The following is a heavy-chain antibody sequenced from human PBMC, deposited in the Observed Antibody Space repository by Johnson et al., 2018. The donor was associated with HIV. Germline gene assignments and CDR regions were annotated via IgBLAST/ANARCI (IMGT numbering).Heavy chain of an antibody. V-gene: IGHV3-20*04. CDR3: ARARLLWFRELWPHDAFDI. D-gene: IGHD3-10*01. CDR2: ISGSDGAT. J-gene: IGHJ3*02. Sequence: VQLVESGGGVVRPGGSLRLSCAASGFTFDDYGMSWVRQVLGKGLEWVSGISGSDGATYYAVSVKGRFAIPTDNSNNTLYLQMNSLRAEDTAVYFCARARLLWFRELWPHDAFDIWGQGTMVTVSS. CDR1: GFTFDDYG.